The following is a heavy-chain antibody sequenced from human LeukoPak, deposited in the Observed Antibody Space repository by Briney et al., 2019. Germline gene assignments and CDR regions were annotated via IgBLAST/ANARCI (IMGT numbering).Heavy chain of an antibody. CDR2: IKQDGSEQ. V-gene: IGHV3-7*05. D-gene: IGHD1-26*01. Sequence: PGGSLRLSCAASGFTFSSYWMSWVRQAPGKGLEWVANIKQDGSEQYYGDSVKGRFTISRDNAKNSLYLQMNSLRAEDTAVYYCARYSMTYHSYDYWGQGTLVTVSS. J-gene: IGHJ4*02. CDR3: ARYSMTYHSYDY. CDR1: GFTFSSYW.